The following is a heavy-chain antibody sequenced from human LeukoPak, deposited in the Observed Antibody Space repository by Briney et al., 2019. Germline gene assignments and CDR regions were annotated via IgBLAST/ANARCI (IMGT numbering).Heavy chain of an antibody. J-gene: IGHJ4*02. CDR1: GFTFSSYG. CDR3: AKDRVDSYALDY. CDR2: IRYDGSNK. V-gene: IGHV3-30*02. Sequence: GGSLRLSCAASGFTFSSYGMHWVRQAPGKGLEWVAFIRYDGSNKYYADSVKGRSTISRDNSKNTLYLQMNSLRAEDTAVYYCAKDRVDSYALDYWGQGTLVTVSS. D-gene: IGHD5-18*01.